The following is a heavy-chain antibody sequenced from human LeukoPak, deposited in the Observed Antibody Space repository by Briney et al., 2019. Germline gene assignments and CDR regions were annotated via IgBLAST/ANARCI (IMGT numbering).Heavy chain of an antibody. J-gene: IGHJ4*02. D-gene: IGHD2-21*01. CDR1: GFTFSSYA. V-gene: IGHV3-66*04. CDR3: ARHSGGDSYGYYFDY. Sequence: GGSLRLSCAASGFTFSSYAMSWVRLAPGKGLEWVSVIYSGGITYYAASVKGRFTISRDNSKNTLSLQMNSLRAEDTAVYYCARHSGGDSYGYYFDYWGQGTLVTVSS. CDR2: IYSGGIT.